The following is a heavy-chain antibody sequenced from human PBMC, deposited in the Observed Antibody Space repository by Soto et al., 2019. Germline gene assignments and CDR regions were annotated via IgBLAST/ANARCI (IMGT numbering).Heavy chain of an antibody. CDR1: GFTFSSYE. D-gene: IGHD5-18*01. V-gene: IGHV3-48*03. CDR2: ISSSGSTI. J-gene: IGHJ4*02. CDR3: ARDGAMGLFDD. Sequence: EVQLVESGGGLVQPGGSLRLSCAASGFTFSSYEMNWVRQAPGKGLEWVSYISSSGSTIYYADSVKGRFTISRDNAKNSLYLQMNSLRAEDTAVYYCARDGAMGLFDDWGQGTLVTVSS.